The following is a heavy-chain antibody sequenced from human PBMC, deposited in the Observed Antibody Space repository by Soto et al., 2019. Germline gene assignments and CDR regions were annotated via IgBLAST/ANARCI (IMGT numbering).Heavy chain of an antibody. CDR3: ARRRSNGYSYYSDY. CDR2: IKQDASEK. CDR1: GFTFSSYW. V-gene: IGHV3-7*01. J-gene: IGHJ4*02. Sequence: GGSLRLSCAASGFTFSSYWMTWVRQAPGKGLEWVSNIKQDASEKYYVDSVKGRFTISRDNAKNSLYLQMNSLRTEDTAVYYCARRRSNGYSYYSDYWGQGTLVTVSS. D-gene: IGHD3-22*01.